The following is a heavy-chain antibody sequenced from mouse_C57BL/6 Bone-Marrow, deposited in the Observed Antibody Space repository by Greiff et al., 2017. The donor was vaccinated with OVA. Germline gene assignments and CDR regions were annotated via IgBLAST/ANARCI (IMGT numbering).Heavy chain of an antibody. Sequence: QVQLQQSGAELVKPGASVKISCKASGYAFSSYWMNWVKQRPGKGLEWIGQIYPGDGDTNYNGKFKGKATLTADKSSSTAYMQLSSLTSEDSAVDFCARGNYGSSLDYWGQGTTLTVSS. CDR1: GYAFSSYW. D-gene: IGHD1-1*01. V-gene: IGHV1-80*01. CDR2: IYPGDGDT. J-gene: IGHJ2*01. CDR3: ARGNYGSSLDY.